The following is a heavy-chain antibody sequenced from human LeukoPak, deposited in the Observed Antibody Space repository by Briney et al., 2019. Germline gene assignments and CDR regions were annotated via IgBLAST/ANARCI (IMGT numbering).Heavy chain of an antibody. CDR1: GGSISSYY. CDR2: IYYSGST. V-gene: IGHV4-59*08. CDR3: ARRQGSMDV. J-gene: IGHJ6*02. Sequence: SETLSLTCTVSGGSISSYYWSWIRQPPGKGLEWIGYIYYSGSTNYNPSLKSRVTISVDTSKNQFSLKLSSVTAADTAVYYCARRQGSMDVWGQGTTVTVSS.